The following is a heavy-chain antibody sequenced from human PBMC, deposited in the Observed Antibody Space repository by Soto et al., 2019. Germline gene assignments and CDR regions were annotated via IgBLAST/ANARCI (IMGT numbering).Heavy chain of an antibody. CDR1: GGSTSSSDW. CDR2: IHRDGVT. CDR3: AGRPEIHPR. Sequence: QVHLQESGPGLVKPSGTLSLTCAISGGSTSSSDWWTWVRQPPGEGLEWIGEIHRDGVTNYNSSLKSRLTISLDQSRNQFSLSLTSVTAADAAVYFCAGRPEIHPRWGQGILVPVSS. D-gene: IGHD1-26*01. J-gene: IGHJ4*02. V-gene: IGHV4-4*02.